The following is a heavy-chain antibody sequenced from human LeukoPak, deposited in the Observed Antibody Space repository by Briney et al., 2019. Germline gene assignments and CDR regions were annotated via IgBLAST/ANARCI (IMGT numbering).Heavy chain of an antibody. V-gene: IGHV4-34*01. CDR3: ARGDYYGSGSYYWFDP. Sequence: SETLSLTCAVYGGSFSGYYWSWIRQPPGEGLEWIGEINHSGSTNYNPSLKSRVTISVDTSKNQFSLKLSSVTAADTAVYYCARGDYYGSGSYYWFDPWGQGTLVTVSS. CDR1: GGSFSGYY. J-gene: IGHJ5*02. CDR2: INHSGST. D-gene: IGHD3-10*01.